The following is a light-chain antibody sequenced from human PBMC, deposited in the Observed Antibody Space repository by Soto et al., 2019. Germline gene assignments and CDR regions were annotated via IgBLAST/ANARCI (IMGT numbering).Light chain of an antibody. Sequence: QSALTQPPSASGSPGQSVTISCTGTSSDVGAYNYVSWYQQHAGKAPKLVIYEVTKRPSGVPDRFSGSKSANTASLTVSGLQAADGADYYCSSFASSNTWVFGGGPKLTVL. CDR3: SSFASSNTWV. CDR2: EVT. J-gene: IGLJ3*02. V-gene: IGLV2-8*01. CDR1: SSDVGAYNY.